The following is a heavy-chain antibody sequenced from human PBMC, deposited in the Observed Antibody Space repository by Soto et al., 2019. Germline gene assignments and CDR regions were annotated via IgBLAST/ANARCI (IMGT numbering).Heavy chain of an antibody. D-gene: IGHD2-2*01. V-gene: IGHV4-31*03. Sequence: QVQLQESGPGLVKPSQTLSLTCTVSGGSISSSGSYWSWIRQHPGKGLEWIGYISYSGSTVYNPYRESRLTKSVDTSKNQFSLNLSSVTAAATAVYYCARAAANIDYWGQGTLVTVSS. CDR1: GGSISSSGSY. J-gene: IGHJ4*02. CDR2: ISYSGST. CDR3: ARAAANIDY.